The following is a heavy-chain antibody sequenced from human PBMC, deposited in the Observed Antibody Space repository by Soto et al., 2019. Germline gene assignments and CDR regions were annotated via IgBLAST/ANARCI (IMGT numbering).Heavy chain of an antibody. D-gene: IGHD3-10*01. J-gene: IGHJ4*02. Sequence: QVQLVQSGAEVKKPGASVKVSCKASGYTFTGYYMHWVRQAPGQGLEWMGWINPNSGGTNYAQKCQGWVTMTSDTSISTAYMELSRLRSDDTAVYYCARGERLLWCGNHFDYWGQGTLVTVSS. CDR3: ARGERLLWCGNHFDY. V-gene: IGHV1-2*04. CDR1: GYTFTGYY. CDR2: INPNSGGT.